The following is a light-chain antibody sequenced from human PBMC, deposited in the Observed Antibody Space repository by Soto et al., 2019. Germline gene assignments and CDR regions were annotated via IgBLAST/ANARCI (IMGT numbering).Light chain of an antibody. CDR1: SSDIANYNS. CDR2: EVT. V-gene: IGLV2-18*02. J-gene: IGLJ1*01. CDR3: ASDTTSDTYV. Sequence: QSALTQPPSVSGSPGQSVTISCTGTSSDIANYNSVSWYQLPPGTAPKLMIYEVTNRPSGVPDRFSGSKSANPASLTISGLQAEDEADYYCASDTTSDTYVFGTGTELTVL.